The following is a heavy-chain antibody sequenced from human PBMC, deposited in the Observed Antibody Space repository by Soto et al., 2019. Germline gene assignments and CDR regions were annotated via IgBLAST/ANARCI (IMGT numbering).Heavy chain of an antibody. Sequence: GGSLRLSCAASGFIFSNYDMSWVRQAPGKGLEWVSAISVSGDTTYYADSVKGRFTISRDNSKNTLYLQMNTLRAEDTAVYYCAKNRNTGVAGTSCRLGPWGQRTLVTVSS. V-gene: IGHV3-23*01. CDR2: ISVSGDTT. D-gene: IGHD6-19*01. J-gene: IGHJ5*02. CDR1: GFIFSNYD. CDR3: AKNRNTGVAGTSCRLGP.